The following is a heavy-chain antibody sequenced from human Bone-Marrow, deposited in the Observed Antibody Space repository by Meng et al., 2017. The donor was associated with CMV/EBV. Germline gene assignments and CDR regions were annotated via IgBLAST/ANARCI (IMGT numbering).Heavy chain of an antibody. CDR3: ARGPNYYDSSGEALGAFDS. CDR1: GYTFTGYY. D-gene: IGHD3-22*01. Sequence: SVKVSCKASGYTFTGYYMHWVRQAPGQGLEWMGWINPNSGGTNYAQKFQGRVTMTRDTSISTAYMELSRLRSDDTAVYYCARGPNYYDSSGEALGAFDSWGQGTMVTFSS. CDR2: INPNSGGT. V-gene: IGHV1-2*02. J-gene: IGHJ3*02.